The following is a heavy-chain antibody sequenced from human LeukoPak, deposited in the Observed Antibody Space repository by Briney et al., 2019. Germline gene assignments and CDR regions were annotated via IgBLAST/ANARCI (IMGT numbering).Heavy chain of an antibody. D-gene: IGHD1-26*01. J-gene: IGHJ4*02. Sequence: ASVKVSCKASGYTFNRFYIHWVRQARGQGLEWMGIVNPSDGYTTYAQKFQGRVTMTRDMSTSTVYVELSSLTSDDTAMYFCARDISTFSGTFPGGDHWGQGTLVTVSS. V-gene: IGHV1-46*02. CDR2: VNPSDGYT. CDR1: GYTFNRFY. CDR3: ARDISTFSGTFPGGDH.